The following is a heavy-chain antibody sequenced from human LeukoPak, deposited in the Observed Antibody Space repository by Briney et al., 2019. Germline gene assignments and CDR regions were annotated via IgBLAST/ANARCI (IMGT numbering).Heavy chain of an antibody. CDR1: GGSISGSSYY. D-gene: IGHD2-21*02. CDR3: ARFAYCGGHCWYYFDY. V-gene: IGHV4-39*07. CDR2: IYYSGST. Sequence: SVTLSLTCTVSGGSISGSSYYWGWIRQPPGKGLEWIGSIYYSGSTYYNPSLKSRVTISVDTSKNQFSLKLSSVTAADTAVYYCARFAYCGGHCWYYFDYWGQGSLVTVSS. J-gene: IGHJ4*02.